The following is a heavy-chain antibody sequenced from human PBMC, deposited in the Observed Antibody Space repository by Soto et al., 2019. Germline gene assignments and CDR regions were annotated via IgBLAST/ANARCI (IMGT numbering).Heavy chain of an antibody. V-gene: IGHV1-8*01. D-gene: IGHD3-9*01. Sequence: ASVKVSCKASGYTFTSYDINWVRQATGQGLEWMGWMNPNSGNTGYAQKFQGRVTMTRNTSISTAYMELSSLRSEDTAVYYCARVQDYDILTGYYPSGHIDYWGQGTLVTVSS. J-gene: IGHJ4*02. CDR3: ARVQDYDILTGYYPSGHIDY. CDR2: MNPNSGNT. CDR1: GYTFTSYD.